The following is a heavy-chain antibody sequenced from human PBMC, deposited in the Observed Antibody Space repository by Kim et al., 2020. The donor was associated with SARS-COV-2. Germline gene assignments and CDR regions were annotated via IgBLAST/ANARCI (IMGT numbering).Heavy chain of an antibody. Sequence: SNPSLKSRGTISVDTSKNQFSLKLSSVTAADTAVYYCASGGLGQLWYFDYWGQGTLVTVSS. J-gene: IGHJ4*02. CDR3: ASGGLGQLWYFDY. D-gene: IGHD5-18*01. V-gene: IGHV4-39*01.